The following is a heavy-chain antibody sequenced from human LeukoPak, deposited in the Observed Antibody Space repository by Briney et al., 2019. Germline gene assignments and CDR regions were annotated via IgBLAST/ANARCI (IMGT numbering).Heavy chain of an antibody. J-gene: IGHJ6*02. CDR1: GFIVSSNY. Sequence: PGGSLRLSCAASGFIVSSNYMSWVRQAPGEGLEWVSVIYSGGSTYYADSVKGRFTISRDNSKNTLYLQMNSLRAEDTAVYYCARALYYYGSGSYYYYYGMDVWGQGTTVTVSS. V-gene: IGHV3-66*01. CDR2: IYSGGST. D-gene: IGHD3-10*01. CDR3: ARALYYYGSGSYYYYYGMDV.